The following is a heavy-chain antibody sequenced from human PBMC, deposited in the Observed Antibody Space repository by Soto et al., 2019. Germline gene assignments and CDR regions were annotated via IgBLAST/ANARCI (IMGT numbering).Heavy chain of an antibody. CDR1: GFTFSSYW. CDR3: ARDASQSIAVAGTVSAYGMDV. Sequence: PGGSLRLSCAASGFTFSSYWMHWVRQAPGKGLVWVSRINSDGSSTSYADSVKGRFTISGDNAKNTLYLQMNSLRAEDTAVYYCARDASQSIAVAGTVSAYGMDVWGQGTTVTVSS. J-gene: IGHJ6*02. D-gene: IGHD6-19*01. V-gene: IGHV3-74*01. CDR2: INSDGSST.